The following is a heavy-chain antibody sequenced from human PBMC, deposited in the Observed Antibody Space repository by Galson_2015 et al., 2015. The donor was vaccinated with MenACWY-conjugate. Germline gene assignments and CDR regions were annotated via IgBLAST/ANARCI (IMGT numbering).Heavy chain of an antibody. J-gene: IGHJ4*02. Sequence: SLRLSCAGSGFPFLGSTIHWVRQASGKGLEWVGRVKNKAGNFATAYAASVKGRFTISRHDANNTAYLQMNSLKTEDTAVYYCARLLPQEEDNWGQGTLGNVSS. V-gene: IGHV3-73*01. CDR1: GFPFLGST. CDR2: VKNKAGNFAT. CDR3: ARLLPQEEDN.